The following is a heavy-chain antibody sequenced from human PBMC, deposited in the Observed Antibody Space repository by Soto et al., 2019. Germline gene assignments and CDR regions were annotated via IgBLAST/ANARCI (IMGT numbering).Heavy chain of an antibody. CDR3: ARGETYLGV. D-gene: IGHD3-16*01. J-gene: IGHJ6*02. CDR1: RDTFNKYA. V-gene: IGHV1-69*01. Sequence: QVQLVQSGAEVKKPGSSVKVSCKTSRDTFNKYAFNWVRQAPGQGLEWMGWIIPIFSSRNYAEKFQGRVTITADDSTSTAYMELRSLRFEDTAVYYCARGETYLGVWGPGTTVTGSS. CDR2: IIPIFSSR.